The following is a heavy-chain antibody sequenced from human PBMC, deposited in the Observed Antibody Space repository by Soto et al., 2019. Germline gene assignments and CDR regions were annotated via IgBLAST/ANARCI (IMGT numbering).Heavy chain of an antibody. V-gene: IGHV3-30-3*01. D-gene: IGHD6-19*01. CDR1: GFTFSSYA. J-gene: IGHJ4*02. CDR2: ISYDGSNK. CDR3: ARDGSSGFTRGDYFDY. Sequence: RMSLRLSCAASGFTFSSYAMHWVRQAPGKGLEWVAVISYDGSNKYYADSVKGRFTISRDNSKNTLYLQMNSLSAEDTAVYYCARDGSSGFTRGDYFDYWAQGTLVTVSS.